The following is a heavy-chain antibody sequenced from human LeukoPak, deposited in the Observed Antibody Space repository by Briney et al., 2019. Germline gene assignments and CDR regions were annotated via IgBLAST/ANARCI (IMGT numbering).Heavy chain of an antibody. J-gene: IGHJ3*02. D-gene: IGHD3-3*01. Sequence: PSETLSLTCTVSGGSISSSSYYWGWIRQPPGKGLEWIGSIYYSGSTYYNPSLKSRVTISVDTSKNQFSLKLSSVTAADTAVYYCARGSLRRPLVEWLLDDAFDIWGQGTMVTVSS. V-gene: IGHV4-39*07. CDR1: GGSISSSSYY. CDR3: ARGSLRRPLVEWLLDDAFDI. CDR2: IYYSGST.